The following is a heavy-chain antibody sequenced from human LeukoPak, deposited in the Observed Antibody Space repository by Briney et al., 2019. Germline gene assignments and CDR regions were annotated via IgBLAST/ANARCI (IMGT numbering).Heavy chain of an antibody. CDR2: ISGSGGST. D-gene: IGHD5-12*01. CDR1: GFTFSSYS. CDR3: AKVIVATIGGYFDY. Sequence: PGGSLRLSCAASGFTFSSYSMNWVRQAPGKGLEWVSAISGSGGSTYYADSVKGRFTVSRDNSKNTLYLQMNSLRAEDTAVYYCAKVIVATIGGYFDYWGQGTLATVSS. J-gene: IGHJ4*02. V-gene: IGHV3-23*01.